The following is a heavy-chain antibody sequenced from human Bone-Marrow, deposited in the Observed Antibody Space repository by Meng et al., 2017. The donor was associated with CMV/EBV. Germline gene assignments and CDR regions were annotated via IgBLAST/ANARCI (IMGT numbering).Heavy chain of an antibody. V-gene: IGHV1-24*01. CDR2: FDPEDGET. CDR1: GYTLTELS. D-gene: IGHD1-26*01. Sequence: ASVKVSCKVSGYTLTELSMHWVRQAPGKGLEWMGGFDPEDGETIYAQKFQGRVTMTEDTSTDTAYMELSSLRSEDTAVYYCATVKGRLKWDQHYGMDVWGQGTTVTVPS. CDR3: ATVKGRLKWDQHYGMDV. J-gene: IGHJ6*02.